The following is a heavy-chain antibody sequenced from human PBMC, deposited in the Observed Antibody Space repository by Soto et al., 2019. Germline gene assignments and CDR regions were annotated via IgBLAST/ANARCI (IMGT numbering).Heavy chain of an antibody. J-gene: IGHJ4*02. V-gene: IGHV3-15*02. CDR1: GFTFNSAW. CDR3: TAWRREKSCTSVSCYGDGAY. D-gene: IGHD2-2*01. Sequence: EVPLVESGGALVKPGESLTLSCAASGFTFNSAWMTWVRQAPGKGLEWVGRIKSWTDGGRVDTAAPVKGRFTISRDNSKNTFDLQMHSLKSDDTAVYYCTAWRREKSCTSVSCYGDGAYWGQGTLVTVSS. CDR2: IKSWTDGGRV.